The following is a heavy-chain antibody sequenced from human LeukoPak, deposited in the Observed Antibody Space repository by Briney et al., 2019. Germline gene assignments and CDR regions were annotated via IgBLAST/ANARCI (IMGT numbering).Heavy chain of an antibody. CDR3: AKDRSRLSSTWSSTEY. V-gene: IGHV3-74*01. CDR1: GFTFTSHW. J-gene: IGHJ4*02. Sequence: GGSLRLSCAASGFTFTSHWMHWVRQVPGKGLVWVSRISTDGRITGYADSVKGRFTVSRDNSKNTLYLQMNSLRAEDTAVYYCAKDRSRLSSTWSSTEYWGQGTLVTVSS. CDR2: ISTDGRIT. D-gene: IGHD6-13*01.